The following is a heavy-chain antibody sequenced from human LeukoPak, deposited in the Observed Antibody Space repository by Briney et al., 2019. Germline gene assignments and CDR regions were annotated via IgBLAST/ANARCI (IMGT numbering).Heavy chain of an antibody. CDR1: GGSISSYF. V-gene: IGHV4-59*01. Sequence: PSGTLSLTCIVSGGSISSYFWSWIRPPPGKGREGVGYIYYSGSTNYNPSLKSRVTISVDTSKNQFSLKLSSVTAADTAVYYCARETYGDYEVGMDVWGQGTTVTVSS. CDR3: ARETYGDYEVGMDV. J-gene: IGHJ6*02. D-gene: IGHD4-17*01. CDR2: IYYSGST.